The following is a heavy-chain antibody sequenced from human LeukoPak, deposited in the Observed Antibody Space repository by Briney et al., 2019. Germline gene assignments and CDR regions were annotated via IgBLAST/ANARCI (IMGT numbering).Heavy chain of an antibody. CDR3: AREGFDY. CDR1: GFTFDDYA. CDR2: VTTSGGTT. Sequence: GGSLRLSCAASGFTFDDYAMSWFRQAPGKGLEWVSAVTTSGGTTYYADSVKGRFTISRDNSKNTLFLQMNSLRAEDTAVYYCAREGFDYWGQGTLVTVSS. J-gene: IGHJ4*02. V-gene: IGHV3-23*01.